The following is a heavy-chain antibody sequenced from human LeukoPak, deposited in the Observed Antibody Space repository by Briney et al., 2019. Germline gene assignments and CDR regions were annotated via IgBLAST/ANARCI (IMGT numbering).Heavy chain of an antibody. D-gene: IGHD3-10*01. V-gene: IGHV3-53*01. J-gene: IGHJ3*02. Sequence: PGGSLRLSCAASGLTVSSNYMSWVRQAPGKGLEWVSVIYIGGSTYYADSVKGRFTISRDNAKNLLFLQMNGLRAEDTAVYYCARGRSITLLRGVAMSDGFDIWGQGAMVAVSS. CDR1: GLTVSSNY. CDR2: IYIGGST. CDR3: ARGRSITLLRGVAMSDGFDI.